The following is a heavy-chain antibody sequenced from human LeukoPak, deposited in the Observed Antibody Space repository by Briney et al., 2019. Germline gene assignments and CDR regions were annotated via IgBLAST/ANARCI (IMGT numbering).Heavy chain of an antibody. CDR2: IKQDGSEK. CDR3: ARDRRCSSTSCYPWFDP. V-gene: IGHV3-7*01. D-gene: IGHD2-2*01. Sequence: GGSLRLSCAASGFTFSSYWMSWVRQAPGKGLEWVANIKQDGSEKYYVDSVKGRFTISRDNAKNSLYLRMNSLRAEDTAVYYCARDRRCSSTSCYPWFDPWGQGTLVTVSS. J-gene: IGHJ5*02. CDR1: GFTFSSYW.